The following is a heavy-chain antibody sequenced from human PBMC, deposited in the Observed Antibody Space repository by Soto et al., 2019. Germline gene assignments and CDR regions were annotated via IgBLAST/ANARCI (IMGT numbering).Heavy chain of an antibody. D-gene: IGHD1-7*01. Sequence: QVQLVESGGGVVQPGRSLRLSCAASGFTFSSYAMHWVRQAPGKGLEWVAVISYDGSNKYYADSVKGRFTISRDNSKNTLYLQMNSLRAEDTAVYYCARDTGTTGLEAFDIWGQGTMVTVSS. J-gene: IGHJ3*02. V-gene: IGHV3-30-3*01. CDR2: ISYDGSNK. CDR3: ARDTGTTGLEAFDI. CDR1: GFTFSSYA.